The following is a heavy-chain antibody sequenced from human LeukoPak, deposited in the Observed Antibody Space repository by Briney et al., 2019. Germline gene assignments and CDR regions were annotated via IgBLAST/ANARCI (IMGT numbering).Heavy chain of an antibody. V-gene: IGHV4-59*01. J-gene: IGHJ6*02. CDR1: GGSINSYY. CDR3: ARTSRHFYGSGSNLTPWPADMDV. D-gene: IGHD3-10*01. CDR2: IYYSGRT. Sequence: PSETPSLTCTVSGGSINSYYWTWIRQPPGKGLEWIGYIYYSGRTHYNPSLNRRVTISMHTSKNNFSLMLSSVTAADTAIYYCARTSRHFYGSGSNLTPWPADMDVWGQGAKVNVSS.